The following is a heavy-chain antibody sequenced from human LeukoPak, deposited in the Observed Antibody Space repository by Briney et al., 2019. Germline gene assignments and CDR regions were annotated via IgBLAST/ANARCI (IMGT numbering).Heavy chain of an antibody. D-gene: IGHD1-14*01. V-gene: IGHV4-59*01. Sequence: SETLSLTCTVSGGSISSYYWSWIRQPPGKGLERIGYIYYSGSTNYNPSLKSRVTISVDTSKNQFSLKLSSVTAADTAVYYCASSNPRYNWFDPWGQGTLVTVSS. CDR3: ASSNPRYNWFDP. J-gene: IGHJ5*02. CDR2: IYYSGST. CDR1: GGSISSYY.